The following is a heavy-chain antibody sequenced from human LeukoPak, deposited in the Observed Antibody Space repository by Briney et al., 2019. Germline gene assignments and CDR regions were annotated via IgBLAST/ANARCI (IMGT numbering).Heavy chain of an antibody. CDR1: GYTFTGYY. CDR3: ARGPRITMIVVVTPFDY. Sequence: ASVKVSCKASGYTFTGYYMHWVGQAPGQGLEWMGWINPNSGGTNYAQKFQGRVTMTRDTSISTAYMELSRLRSDDTAVYYCARGPRITMIVVVTPFDYWGQGTLVTVPS. D-gene: IGHD3-22*01. CDR2: INPNSGGT. V-gene: IGHV1-2*02. J-gene: IGHJ4*02.